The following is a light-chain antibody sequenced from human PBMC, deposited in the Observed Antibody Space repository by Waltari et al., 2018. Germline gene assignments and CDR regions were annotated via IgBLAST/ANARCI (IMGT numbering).Light chain of an antibody. CDR3: TSYAGSSDFVM. CDR2: DVT. J-gene: IGLJ3*02. V-gene: IGLV2-8*01. CDR1: HSDVGTYNY. Sequence: QSALTQPPSASGSPGQSVTISCTGTHSDVGTYNYVSWYQQRPGEVPKLMIYDVTKRPSGVPDRFSGSKSGNTASLTVSGLQPEDEGDYYCTSYAGSSDFVMFGGGTKLTVL.